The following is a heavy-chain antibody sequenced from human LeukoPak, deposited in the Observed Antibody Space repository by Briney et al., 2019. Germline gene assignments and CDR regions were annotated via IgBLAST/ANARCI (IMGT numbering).Heavy chain of an antibody. CDR2: ITSASSYI. V-gene: IGHV3-21*01. D-gene: IGHD6-13*01. CDR1: GFVFSDYS. J-gene: IGHJ4*02. Sequence: PGGSLRLSCAASGFVFSDYSMNWVRQAPGKGLEWVSSITSASSYIYYADSVQGRFTISRDNAKNSLYLQMNSLRAEDTAVYYCAKNLAAVGTGLDSWGQGTLVTVSS. CDR3: AKNLAAVGTGLDS.